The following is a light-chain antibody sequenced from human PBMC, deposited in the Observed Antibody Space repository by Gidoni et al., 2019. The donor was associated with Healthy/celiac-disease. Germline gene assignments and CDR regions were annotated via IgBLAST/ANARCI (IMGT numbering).Light chain of an antibody. CDR2: SNS. CDR1: SSNIGSNT. J-gene: IGLJ3*02. Sequence: QSVLTQPPSASGTPGQRVTISCSGSSSNIGSNTVNWYQQLPGTAPKLLIYSNSQRPSGVLDRFSGSKSGTSASLAISGLQSEDEADYYCAAWDDSLNGRVFGGGTKLTVL. CDR3: AAWDDSLNGRV. V-gene: IGLV1-44*01.